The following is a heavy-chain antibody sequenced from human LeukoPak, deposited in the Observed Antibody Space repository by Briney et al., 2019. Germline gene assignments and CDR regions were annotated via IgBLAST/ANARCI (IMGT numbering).Heavy chain of an antibody. D-gene: IGHD5-12*01. V-gene: IGHV3-23*01. J-gene: IGHJ4*02. Sequence: HPGGSLRLSCAASGFTFSSTSMSWVRQAPGKGLEWVSSISNSGGRTFYTDSVKGRFTISRDNSKITLYLQMNSLRAEDTAVYYCAKSYNGYESKPDYWGQGTLVTVSS. CDR2: ISNSGGRT. CDR1: GFTFSSTS. CDR3: AKSYNGYESKPDY.